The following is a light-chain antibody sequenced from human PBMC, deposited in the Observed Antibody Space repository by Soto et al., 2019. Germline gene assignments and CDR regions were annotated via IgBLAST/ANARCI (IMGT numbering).Light chain of an antibody. J-gene: IGKJ4*01. Sequence: EIVLTQSPGALSLSPGERATLSCRASQSVSSIYLAWYQQKPGQPPRQRIYGASSRATGIPDRFSCSGSGTDFALTITRLEPEAFAVYYCQHDRTSFGGGTKVEIK. CDR3: QHDRTS. CDR1: QSVSSIY. CDR2: GAS. V-gene: IGKV3-20*01.